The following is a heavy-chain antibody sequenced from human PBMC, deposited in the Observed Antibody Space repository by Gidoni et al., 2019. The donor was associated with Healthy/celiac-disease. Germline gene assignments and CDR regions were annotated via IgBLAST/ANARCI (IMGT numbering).Heavy chain of an antibody. Sequence: QVTLKESGPVLVKPTETLTLTCTVSGFSLSNARMGVSWSRQPPGKALEWLAHNFSNDEKSYSTSLKSRLTISKATSKSQVVHTMTNMDPVDTATYYCARLLKWELLQGAFDIWGQGTMFTVSS. CDR1: GFSLSNARMG. CDR3: ARLLKWELLQGAFDI. V-gene: IGHV2-26*01. J-gene: IGHJ3*02. CDR2: NFSNDEK. D-gene: IGHD1-26*01.